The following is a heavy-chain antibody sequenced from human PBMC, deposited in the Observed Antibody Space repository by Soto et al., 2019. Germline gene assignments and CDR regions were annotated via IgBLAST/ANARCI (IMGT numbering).Heavy chain of an antibody. V-gene: IGHV1-8*01. CDR1: GYTFTSYD. J-gene: IGHJ4*02. D-gene: IGHD2-2*01. CDR3: ARGITYCSSTRCYGFDH. CDR2: MNPNSGNT. Sequence: GASVKVSCKASGYTFTSYDINWVRQATGQGLEWMGWMNPNSGNTGYAQKFQGRLTMTRNTSINTAYMELSGLGSDDTAVYYCARGITYCSSTRCYGFDHWGQGILVTVSS.